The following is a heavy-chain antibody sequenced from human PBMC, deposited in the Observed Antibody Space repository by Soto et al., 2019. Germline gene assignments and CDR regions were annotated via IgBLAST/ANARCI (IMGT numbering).Heavy chain of an antibody. Sequence: EVHLLESGGGLVQPGGSLRLSCVAASEFRFSSYSMSWVRQTPGKGLEWVSAITGSGDKTYYADSVKGRFTISRDNSKNTHYLQTSSLRAEDTAIYYCATMNGYFEFWGQGSLVTVSS. V-gene: IGHV3-23*01. CDR3: ATMNGYFEF. D-gene: IGHD3-22*01. CDR2: ITGSGDKT. J-gene: IGHJ4*02. CDR1: EFRFSSYS.